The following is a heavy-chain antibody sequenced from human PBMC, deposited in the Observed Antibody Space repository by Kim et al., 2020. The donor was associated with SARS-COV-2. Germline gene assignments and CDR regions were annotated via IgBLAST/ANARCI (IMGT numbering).Heavy chain of an antibody. V-gene: IGHV3-66*01. J-gene: IGHJ6*03. Sequence: GKCIFTISRDNSKNTLYLQMNSLRAEGTAVYYCARDARLRGGVWGYMDVWGKGTTVTVSS. D-gene: IGHD5-12*01. CDR3: ARDARLRGGVWGYMDV.